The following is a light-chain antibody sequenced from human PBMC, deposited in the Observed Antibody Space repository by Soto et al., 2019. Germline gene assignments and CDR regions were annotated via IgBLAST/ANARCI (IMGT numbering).Light chain of an antibody. CDR1: QGISSY. CDR3: QQDDCYSRT. CDR2: AAS. Sequence: DIQITQSPSTLPASVGDRVTITCRASQGISSYLACYQQKPGKAPNLLIYAASTLQSGVPPSFSGSGSGTEFTLTISVLQEDDFATYCYQQDDCYSRTFGQGTKVDI. V-gene: IGKV1-9*01. J-gene: IGKJ1*01.